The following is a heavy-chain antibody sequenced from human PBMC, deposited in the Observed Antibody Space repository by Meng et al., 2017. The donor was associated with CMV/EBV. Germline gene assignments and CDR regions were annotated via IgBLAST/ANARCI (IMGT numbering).Heavy chain of an antibody. D-gene: IGHD3-10*01. CDR2: ISGRGGST. Sequence: GESLKISCAASGFTFSSYAMSWVRQAPGKGLEWVSAISGRGGSTYYADSVKGRFTISRDNSKNTLYRQMNSLRAEDTAVYYCAKDGGSGSYYKSSDSFYYYYGMDVWGQGTTVTVSS. J-gene: IGHJ6*02. CDR1: GFTFSSYA. V-gene: IGHV3-23*01. CDR3: AKDGGSGSYYKSSDSFYYYYGMDV.